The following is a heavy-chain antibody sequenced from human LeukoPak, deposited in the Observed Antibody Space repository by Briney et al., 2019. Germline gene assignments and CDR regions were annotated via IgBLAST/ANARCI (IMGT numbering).Heavy chain of an antibody. CDR2: IFYSGST. CDR1: GYSISSGYY. Sequence: SETLSLTCTVSGYSISSGYYWGWIRQPPGKGLEWIGNIFYSGSTYYSPSLKSRVTISLDTSRNQSSLKLNSVTAADTAVYYCAKYKGYGLVDIWGQGTMVTVSS. CDR3: AKYKGYGLVDI. V-gene: IGHV4-38-2*02. D-gene: IGHD3-10*01. J-gene: IGHJ3*02.